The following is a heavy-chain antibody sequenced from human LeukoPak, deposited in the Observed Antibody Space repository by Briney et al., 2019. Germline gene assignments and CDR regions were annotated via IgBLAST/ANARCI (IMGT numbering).Heavy chain of an antibody. D-gene: IGHD2-2*01. J-gene: IGHJ6*02. V-gene: IGHV4-59*08. CDR1: GGSISSYY. CDR3: ARLPGYCSSTSCYGMAYYYGMDV. CDR2: IYYSGST. Sequence: SETLSLTCTVSGGSISSYYWSWIRQPPGKGLEWIGYIYYSGSTNYNPSLKSQVTISVDTSKNQFSLKLSSVTAADTAVYYCARLPGYCSSTSCYGMAYYYGMDVWGQGTTVTVSS.